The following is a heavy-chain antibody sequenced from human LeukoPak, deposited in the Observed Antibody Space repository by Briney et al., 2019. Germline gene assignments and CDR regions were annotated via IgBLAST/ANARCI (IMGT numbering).Heavy chain of an antibody. Sequence: TSETLSLTCTVSGGSISSYYWSWIRQPAGKGLEWIGRIYTSGSTNYNPSLKSRVTMSVDTSKNQFSLKLSSVTAADTAVYYCARNVGLWFGGTNYFDYWGQGTLVTVSP. D-gene: IGHD3-10*01. V-gene: IGHV4-4*07. J-gene: IGHJ4*02. CDR1: GGSISSYY. CDR2: IYTSGST. CDR3: ARNVGLWFGGTNYFDY.